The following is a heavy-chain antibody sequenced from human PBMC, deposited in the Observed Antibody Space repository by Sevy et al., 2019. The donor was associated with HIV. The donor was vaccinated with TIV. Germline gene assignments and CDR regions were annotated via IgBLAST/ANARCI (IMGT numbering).Heavy chain of an antibody. Sequence: GGSLRLSCTASGFTYSSLSMSWVRQAPGKGLEWVASINSRSTYTYHADPVKGRFTMSRDNAKNSLYLQMNSLRAEDTAVYYGARDPSPGITAIQDYWGPGTLVTVSS. CDR1: GFTYSSLS. J-gene: IGHJ4*02. CDR2: INSRSTYT. CDR3: ARDPSPGITAIQDY. D-gene: IGHD2-21*02. V-gene: IGHV3-21*01.